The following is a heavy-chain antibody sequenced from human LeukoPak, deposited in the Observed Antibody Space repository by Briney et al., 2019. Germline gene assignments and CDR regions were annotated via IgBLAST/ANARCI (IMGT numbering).Heavy chain of an antibody. CDR2: IYYSGST. D-gene: IGHD5-18*01. V-gene: IGHV4-59*08. CDR1: GGSISSYY. CDR3: ARHGYSYGPYYYYGMDV. Sequence: SETLSLTCTVSGGSISSYYWSWIRQPPGKGLEWIGYIYYSGSTNYNPSLKSRVTISVDPSKNQFSLKLSSVTAADTAVYYCARHGYSYGPYYYYGMDVWGQGTTVTVSS. J-gene: IGHJ6*02.